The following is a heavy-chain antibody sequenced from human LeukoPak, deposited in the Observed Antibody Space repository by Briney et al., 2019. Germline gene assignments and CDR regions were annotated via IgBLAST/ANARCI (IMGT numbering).Heavy chain of an antibody. Sequence: GGSLRLSCAASGFTFSSYGMHWAPQAPGKGREWVAFIRYDGSNKYYADSVKGRFTISRDNSKNTLYLQMNSLRAEDTAVYYCAKDQGVGGPQWELPYFDYWGQGTLVTVSS. J-gene: IGHJ4*02. D-gene: IGHD1-26*01. CDR2: IRYDGSNK. V-gene: IGHV3-30*02. CDR1: GFTFSSYG. CDR3: AKDQGVGGPQWELPYFDY.